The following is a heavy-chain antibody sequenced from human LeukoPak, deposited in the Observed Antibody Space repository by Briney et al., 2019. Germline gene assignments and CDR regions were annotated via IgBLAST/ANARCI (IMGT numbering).Heavy chain of an antibody. CDR1: AFTFSHFA. D-gene: IGHD5-24*01. CDR3: TRDAYNFNDSDY. CDR2: VSSHGNDG. V-gene: IGHV3-30*01. J-gene: IGHJ4*02. Sequence: GGSLRLSCAVSAFTFSHFAMHWVRQAPGKGLEWVAVVSSHGNDGYYADSVKGRFTISRDNSKNTLYLQIDSLRAEDTAIYYCTRDAYNFNDSDYWGQGTLVTVSS.